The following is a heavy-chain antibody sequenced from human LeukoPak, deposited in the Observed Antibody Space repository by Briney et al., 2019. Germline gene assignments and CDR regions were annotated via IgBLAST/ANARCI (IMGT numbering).Heavy chain of an antibody. CDR1: GFTFSSYG. Sequence: PGGSLRLSCAASGFTFSSYGMHWVRQAPGKGLEWVSSISSSSSYIYYADSVKGRFTISRDNAKNSLYLQMNSLRAEDTAVYYCARALVGALDYWGQGTLVTVSS. CDR3: ARALVGALDY. D-gene: IGHD1-26*01. V-gene: IGHV3-21*01. J-gene: IGHJ4*02. CDR2: ISSSSSYI.